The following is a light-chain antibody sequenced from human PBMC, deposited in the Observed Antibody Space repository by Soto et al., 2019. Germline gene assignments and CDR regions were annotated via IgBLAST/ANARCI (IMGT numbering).Light chain of an antibody. CDR1: SSDIGGYNY. Sequence: QSALTQPASVSGSPGQSITISCIGTSSDIGGYNYVSWYQHHPGKAPKLMIYDVTNRPSGVSNRFSASKSGNTASLTISGLQAEDEADYYCSSYTRSATYVFGTGTQLTVL. J-gene: IGLJ1*01. CDR2: DVT. CDR3: SSYTRSATYV. V-gene: IGLV2-14*03.